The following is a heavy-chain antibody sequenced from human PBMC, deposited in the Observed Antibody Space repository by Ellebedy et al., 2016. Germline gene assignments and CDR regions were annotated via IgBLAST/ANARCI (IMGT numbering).Heavy chain of an antibody. J-gene: IGHJ6*02. D-gene: IGHD1-26*01. Sequence: GGSLRLSXAASGFKFSDAWMSWVRQTPGKGLEWLGRIKSKGSGETTVYAAPVKGRFSISRDDSRNTLYLQMNSLTTEDTALYYCTWEQNFFFGSDVWGQGTTVTVSS. CDR3: TWEQNFFFGSDV. CDR2: IKSKGSGETT. V-gene: IGHV3-15*01. CDR1: GFKFSDAW.